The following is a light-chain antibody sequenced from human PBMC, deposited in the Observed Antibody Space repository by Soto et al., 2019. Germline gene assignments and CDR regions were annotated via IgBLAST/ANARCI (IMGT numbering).Light chain of an antibody. J-gene: IGKJ1*01. CDR1: QHVADF. CDR3: QQTYRTPQT. Sequence: DIQLTQSPSSLSASVGDRVTITCRASQHVADFLNWYQQKPGKAPKLLIYAASTLQTGVPSRFSGSGSGTDFTLTISSLQPEDFATYYCQQTYRTPQTFGQGTKVDIK. CDR2: AAS. V-gene: IGKV1-39*01.